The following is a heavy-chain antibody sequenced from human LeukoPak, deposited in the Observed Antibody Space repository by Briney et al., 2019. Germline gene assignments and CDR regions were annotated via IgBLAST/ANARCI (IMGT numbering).Heavy chain of an antibody. CDR2: IYYSGST. CDR3: ARGHCSGGSCYRIDY. J-gene: IGHJ4*02. Sequence: PPETLSLTCTVSGGSISSSSYYWGWIRQPPGKGLEWIGTIYYSGSTYYNPSLKSRVTISIGMSKNQFSLKLSAVTAADTAVYYCARGHCSGGSCYRIDYWGQGTLVTVSS. CDR1: GGSISSSSYY. D-gene: IGHD2-15*01. V-gene: IGHV4-39*07.